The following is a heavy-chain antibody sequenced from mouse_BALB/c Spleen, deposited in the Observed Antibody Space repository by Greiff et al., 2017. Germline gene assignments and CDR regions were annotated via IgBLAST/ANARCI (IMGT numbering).Heavy chain of an antibody. CDR2: IYPGNSDT. CDR1: GYTFTSYW. V-gene: IGHV1-5*01. Sequence: EVQLQQSGTVLARPGASVKMSCKASGYTFTSYWMHWVKQRPGQGLEWIGAIYPGNSDTSYNQKFKGKAKLTAVTSTSTAYMELSSLTNEDSAVYYCTRVYGYVPFDYWGQGTTLTVSS. CDR3: TRVYGYVPFDY. J-gene: IGHJ2*01. D-gene: IGHD1-2*01.